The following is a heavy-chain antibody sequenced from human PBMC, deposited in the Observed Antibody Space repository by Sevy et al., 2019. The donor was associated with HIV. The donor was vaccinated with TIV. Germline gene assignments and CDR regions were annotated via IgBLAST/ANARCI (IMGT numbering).Heavy chain of an antibody. CDR3: ARRSGYYDSSGYSFDY. Sequence: ASVKVSCKASGYTFTSYGISWVRQAPRQGLEWMGWISAYNGNTNYAQKLQGRVTMTTDTSTSTAYMELRSLRSDDTAVYYCARRSGYYDSSGYSFDYWGQGTLVTVSS. D-gene: IGHD3-22*01. CDR1: GYTFTSYG. V-gene: IGHV1-18*01. CDR2: ISAYNGNT. J-gene: IGHJ4*02.